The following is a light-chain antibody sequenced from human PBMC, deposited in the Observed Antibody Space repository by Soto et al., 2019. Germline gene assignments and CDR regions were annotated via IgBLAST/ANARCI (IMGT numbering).Light chain of an antibody. CDR2: GAS. CDR1: QSVKSSY. J-gene: IGKJ4*01. CDR3: QQYGSSPLT. Sequence: EIVLTQYPATLSLSPGERATLSCRASQSVKSSYLAWYQQKAGQPPRLLIYGASTRATGIPDRFIGSGSGTDFTLTISRMEPEDFAVFYCQQYGSSPLTFGGGTKV. V-gene: IGKV3-20*01.